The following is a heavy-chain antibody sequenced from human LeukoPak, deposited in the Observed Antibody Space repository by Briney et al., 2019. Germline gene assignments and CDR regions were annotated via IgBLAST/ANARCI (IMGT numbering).Heavy chain of an antibody. V-gene: IGHV1-46*01. CDR3: ARVFPYWFGAKFDAFDI. D-gene: IGHD3-10*01. CDR2: INPSGGST. J-gene: IGHJ3*02. CDR1: GYTFTSYY. Sequence: ASVKVSCKASGYTFTSYYMHWVRQAPGQGLEWMGIINPSGGSTSYAQKFQGRVTMTRDTPTSTVYMELSSLRSEDTAVYYCARVFPYWFGAKFDAFDIWGQGTMVTVSS.